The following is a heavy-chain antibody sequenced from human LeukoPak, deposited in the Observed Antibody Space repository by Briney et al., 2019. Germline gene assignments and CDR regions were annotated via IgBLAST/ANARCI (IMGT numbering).Heavy chain of an antibody. D-gene: IGHD2-15*01. CDR3: AREGERHSEYCSGGSCYYYYYYMDV. CDR2: INSGGSST. J-gene: IGHJ6*03. V-gene: IGHV3-74*01. Sequence: GGSLRLSCSASGLTFSSYWMHWVRQAPGEGLVGVSRINSGGSSTIYADSVKGRFTISRDNAKNSLYLQMNSLRAEDTAVYYCAREGERHSEYCSGGSCYYYYYYMDVWGKGTTVTVSS. CDR1: GLTFSSYW.